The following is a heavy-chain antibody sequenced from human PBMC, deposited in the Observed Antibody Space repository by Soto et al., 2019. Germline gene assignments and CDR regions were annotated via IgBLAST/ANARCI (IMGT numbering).Heavy chain of an antibody. CDR3: ARMERYSSSWFRVEY. Sequence: SGPTLVNPTQTLTLTGTFSGFSLSTSGMCVNWVRQPPGKALEWLARIDWGDDKYYSTSLKTRLTISKDTSKNQVVLTMTNMDPVDTATYYCARMERYSSSWFRVEYWGQGALVTVSS. J-gene: IGHJ4*02. D-gene: IGHD6-13*01. V-gene: IGHV2-70*11. CDR2: IDWGDDK. CDR1: GFSLSTSGMC.